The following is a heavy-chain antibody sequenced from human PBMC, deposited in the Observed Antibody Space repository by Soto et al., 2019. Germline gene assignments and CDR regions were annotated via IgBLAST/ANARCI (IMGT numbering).Heavy chain of an antibody. CDR3: ARDASPTGYYYYNGMDV. Sequence: QVQLVQSGAEVKKPGASVKVSCKASGYTFTSYDINWVRQATGQGLEWMGWMNPNSGNTGYAQKFQGRVTMTRNSSISTAYMELSSLRSEDTAVYYCARDASPTGYYYYNGMDVWGQGTTVTVSS. J-gene: IGHJ6*02. CDR2: MNPNSGNT. V-gene: IGHV1-8*01. CDR1: GYTFTSYD. D-gene: IGHD1-1*01.